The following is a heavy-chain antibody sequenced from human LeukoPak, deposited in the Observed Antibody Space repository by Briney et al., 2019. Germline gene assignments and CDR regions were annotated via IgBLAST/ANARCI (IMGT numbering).Heavy chain of an antibody. J-gene: IGHJ5*02. V-gene: IGHV1-69*13. Sequence: SVKVSCKASGGTFSSYAISWVRQAPGQGLEWMGGIIPIFGTANYAQKFQGRVTITADESTSTAYMELSSLRSEDTAVYYCARALITMIGTWGWNWFDPWGQGTLVTVSS. CDR3: ARALITMIGTWGWNWFDP. CDR2: IIPIFGTA. CDR1: GGTFSSYA. D-gene: IGHD3-22*01.